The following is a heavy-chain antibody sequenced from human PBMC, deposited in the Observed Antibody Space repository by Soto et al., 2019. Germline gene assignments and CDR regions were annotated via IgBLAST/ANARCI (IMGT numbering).Heavy chain of an antibody. J-gene: IGHJ3*02. CDR2: IYYSGST. V-gene: IGHV4-31*03. D-gene: IGHD3-10*01. CDR3: ARVPHLLRAVDI. Sequence: PSETLYLTCTVSGGSISSGGYYWSWIRQHPGKGLEWIGYIYYSGSTSYNPSLKSRVTISIDTSKKQISLRLRSVTAADTAVYYCARVPHLLRAVDIWGQGTMVTVSS. CDR1: GGSISSGGYY.